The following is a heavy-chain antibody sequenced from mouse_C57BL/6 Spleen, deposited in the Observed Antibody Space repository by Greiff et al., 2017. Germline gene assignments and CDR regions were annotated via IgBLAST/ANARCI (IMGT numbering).Heavy chain of an antibody. CDR1: ATTLPSSG. CDR3: ARREWDGFDY. D-gene: IGHD4-1*01. Sequence: FRLRQPGARRWRLGSSGRLSAKPSATTLPSSGRGWVRRRPGKGLEGIGNIYPSDSETHYNQKFKDKATLPVDKSSSTAYMQLSSLTSEDSAVYYCARREWDGFDYWGQGTTLTVSS. J-gene: IGHJ2*01. V-gene: IGHV1-61*01. CDR2: IYPSDSET.